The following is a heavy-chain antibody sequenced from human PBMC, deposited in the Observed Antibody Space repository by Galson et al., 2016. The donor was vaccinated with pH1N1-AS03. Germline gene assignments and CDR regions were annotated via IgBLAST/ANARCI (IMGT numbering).Heavy chain of an antibody. D-gene: IGHD1-1*01. Sequence: TLFLTCTVSGGSISSGYHYWSWFRHHPGKGLEWIGYIFYSGGTYYNPSLKSRRTTSLDTSKNQFSLTLDSVTAADTSVYFCARGGVMVPTTLEAFDIWGPGTMVTVSS. J-gene: IGHJ3*02. CDR1: GGSISSGYHY. V-gene: IGHV4-31*03. CDR2: IFYSGGT. CDR3: ARGGVMVPTTLEAFDI.